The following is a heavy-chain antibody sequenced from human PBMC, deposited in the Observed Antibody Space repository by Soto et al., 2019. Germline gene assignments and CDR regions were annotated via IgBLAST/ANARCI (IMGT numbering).Heavy chain of an antibody. CDR2: MYNSGRT. V-gene: IGHV4-59*08. D-gene: IGHD3-10*01. CDR1: GGSISNYY. CDR3: ASRGYHYGSGIYPLDY. Sequence: QVQLQESGPGLVKPSETLSLTCTVSGGSISNYYWTWIRQPPGKGLEWIGFMYNSGRTHYNPSLQSRVTISLDTSKHQFSLTLRSVTAADTAVYYCASRGYHYGSGIYPLDYWGQGTLVAVS. J-gene: IGHJ4*02.